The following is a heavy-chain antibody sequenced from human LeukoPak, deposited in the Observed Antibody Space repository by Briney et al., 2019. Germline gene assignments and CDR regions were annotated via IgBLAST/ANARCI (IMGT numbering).Heavy chain of an antibody. J-gene: IGHJ4*02. Sequence: GGSPRLSCAASGFTFSSYWMSWVRQAPGKGLEWVANIKQDGSEKYHVDSVKGRFTISRDNAKNSLYLQMNSLRAEDTAVYYCARGCYCSSTSCSAHFDYWGQGTLVTVSS. CDR1: GFTFSSYW. D-gene: IGHD2-2*01. CDR3: ARGCYCSSTSCSAHFDY. CDR2: IKQDGSEK. V-gene: IGHV3-7*01.